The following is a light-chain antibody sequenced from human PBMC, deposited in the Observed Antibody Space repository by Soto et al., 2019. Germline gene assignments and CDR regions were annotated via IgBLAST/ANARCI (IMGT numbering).Light chain of an antibody. V-gene: IGKV2-28*01. CDR2: LSS. CDR1: QSLLHTDGYYY. J-gene: IGKJ1*01. Sequence: IVMTQSPLSLPVTPGEPASISCRSSQSLLHTDGYYYLDWYLQKPGQSPQLLIYLSSIRASGVPDRFSGSGSGTDFTLKISKVEAEDVGVYYCMQSLQTPPWTFGPGTKVEFK. CDR3: MQSLQTPPWT.